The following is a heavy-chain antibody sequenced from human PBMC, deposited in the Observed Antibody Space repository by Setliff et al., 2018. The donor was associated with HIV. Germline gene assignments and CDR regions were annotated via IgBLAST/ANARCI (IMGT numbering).Heavy chain of an antibody. Sequence: SVKVSCKASGGSFTSYTFSWVRQAPGQGLEWMGRIIPIVTIAHYAEQFVGRVTITADKSTSTTYMEVSSLRSEDTSVYYCARERPGDHYESTGYQLADWFDPWGQGTLVTVSS. CDR3: ARERPGDHYESTGYQLADWFDP. D-gene: IGHD3-22*01. CDR1: GGSFTSYT. CDR2: IIPIVTIA. J-gene: IGHJ5*02. V-gene: IGHV1-69*04.